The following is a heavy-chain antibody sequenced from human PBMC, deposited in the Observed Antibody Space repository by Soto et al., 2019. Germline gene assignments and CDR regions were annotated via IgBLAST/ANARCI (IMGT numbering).Heavy chain of an antibody. J-gene: IGHJ6*02. CDR2: ISYDGSNK. CDR3: AKVTNTHYYYYGMDV. CDR1: GFTFSSYG. D-gene: IGHD5-18*01. Sequence: GGSLRLSCAASGFTFSSYGMHWVRQAPGKGLEWVAVISYDGSNKYYAGSVKGRFTISRDNSKNTLYLQMNSLRAEDTAVYYCAKVTNTHYYYYGMDVWGQGTTVTVSS. V-gene: IGHV3-30*18.